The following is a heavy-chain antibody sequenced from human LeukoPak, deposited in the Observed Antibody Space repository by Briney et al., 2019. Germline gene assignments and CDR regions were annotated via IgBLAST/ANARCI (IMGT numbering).Heavy chain of an antibody. CDR2: ISDDGSTE. D-gene: IGHD2/OR15-2a*01. CDR3: ARPFLAGGYCMDV. J-gene: IGHJ6*03. CDR1: GFTFNRHG. V-gene: IGHV3-30*03. Sequence: HPGGSLRLSCSASGFTFNRHGMHWVRQAPGKGLEWVAVISDDGSTEYYADSVKGRFSISRDNSKNTLFLQMNSLRADDTAVYYCARPFLAGGYCMDVWGKGTTVSVSS.